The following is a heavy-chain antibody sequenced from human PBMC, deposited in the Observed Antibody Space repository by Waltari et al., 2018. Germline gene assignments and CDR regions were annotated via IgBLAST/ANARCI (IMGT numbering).Heavy chain of an antibody. CDR2: MNPNSGNT. J-gene: IGHJ4*02. Sequence: QVQLVQSGAEVKTPGASVKGSVKEPGYTFPSYDINWVRQATGQGLEWMGWMNPNSGNTGYAQKFQGRVTMTRNTSISTAYMELSSLRSEDTAVYYCARGDYGGNPSDYWGQGTLVTVSS. CDR3: ARGDYGGNPSDY. CDR1: GYTFPSYD. D-gene: IGHD4-17*01. V-gene: IGHV1-8*01.